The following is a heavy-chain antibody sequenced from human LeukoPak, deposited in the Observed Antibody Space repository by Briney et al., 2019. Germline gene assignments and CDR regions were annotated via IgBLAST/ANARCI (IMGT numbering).Heavy chain of an antibody. D-gene: IGHD6-19*01. CDR1: GFTFSSYA. CDR3: APDRMYSSGWF. J-gene: IGHJ4*02. CDR2: ISGSGGST. V-gene: IGHV3-23*01. Sequence: QTGGSLRLSCAASGFTFSSYAMSWARQAPGKGLEWVSAISGSGGSTYYADSVKGRFTISRDNSKNTLYLQMNSLRAEDTAVYYRAPDRMYSSGWFWGQGTLVTVSS.